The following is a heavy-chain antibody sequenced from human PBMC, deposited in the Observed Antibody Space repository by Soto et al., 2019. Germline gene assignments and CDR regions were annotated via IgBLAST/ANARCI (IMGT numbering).Heavy chain of an antibody. D-gene: IGHD2-15*01. CDR1: GFSFRGYA. CDR2: TTYEGVNK. CDR3: ARDQGSRDAMDV. V-gene: IGHV3-30*03. Sequence: QVQLVESGGGVVQPGRSLRLSCVASGFSFRGYAMHWVRQAPGKGLEWVAVTTYEGVNKYSGDSVEGRFTVSRDNSKNMLFLQMNSLRAEDTGVYYCARDQGSRDAMDVWGQGTTVTVSS. J-gene: IGHJ6*02.